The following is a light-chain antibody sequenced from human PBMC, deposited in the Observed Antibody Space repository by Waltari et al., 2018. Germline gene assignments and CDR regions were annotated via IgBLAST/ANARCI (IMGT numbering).Light chain of an antibody. V-gene: IGLV2-11*01. Sequence: QSALTQPRSVSGSPGQSVTVSCTGTSSDVDVYNYVSWYQQYPGKAPQPLIYDVTERPSGVPDRFSGSKSGNSASLTISGLRADDEADYYCCSYAGSYTFDVVFGGGTKLTVL. CDR3: CSYAGSYTFDVV. J-gene: IGLJ2*01. CDR1: SSDVDVYNY. CDR2: DVT.